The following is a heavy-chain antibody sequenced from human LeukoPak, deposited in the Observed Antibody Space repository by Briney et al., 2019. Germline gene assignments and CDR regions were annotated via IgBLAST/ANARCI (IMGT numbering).Heavy chain of an antibody. CDR2: IKSKTDGGTT. D-gene: IGHD1-26*01. Sequence: GGSLRLSCSASGFTFTNAWMSWVRQARGEGLEWGGRIKSKTDGGTTDYGAGVKGSFSISRDDSKNTLYLQMNRLKSEHPSVYYSQGGSLWGQGTLVTVSS. V-gene: IGHV3-15*01. CDR3: QGGSL. J-gene: IGHJ4*02. CDR1: GFTFTNAW.